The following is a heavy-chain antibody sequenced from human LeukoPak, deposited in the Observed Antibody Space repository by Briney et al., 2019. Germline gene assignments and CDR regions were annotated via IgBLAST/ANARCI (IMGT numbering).Heavy chain of an antibody. CDR1: GFTFSSYA. V-gene: IGHV3-23*01. D-gene: IGHD5-24*01. Sequence: GGSLRLSCAASGFTFSSYAMSWVRQAPGKGLEWVSAISGSGGSTYYADSVKGRFTISRDNSKNTLYLQMNSLRAEDTAVYYCAKFLCKPLRDGYGFDYWGQGTLVTVSS. CDR3: AKFLCKPLRDGYGFDY. J-gene: IGHJ4*02. CDR2: ISGSGGST.